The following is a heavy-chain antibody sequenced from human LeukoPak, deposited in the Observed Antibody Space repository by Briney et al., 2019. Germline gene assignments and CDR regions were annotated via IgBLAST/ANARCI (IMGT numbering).Heavy chain of an antibody. CDR3: ARAPSGENYFPWYCDL. J-gene: IGHJ2*01. D-gene: IGHD2/OR15-2a*01. Sequence: PGGSLRLSCAASGFTFSTSSLNWVRQAPGKGLEWVSSITRQSTYTYYADSMKGRFTISRDGAKNSLYLQMNSLRADDTAVYYCARAPSGENYFPWYCDLWGRGTLVTVSS. CDR1: GFTFSTSS. CDR2: ITRQSTYT. V-gene: IGHV3-21*01.